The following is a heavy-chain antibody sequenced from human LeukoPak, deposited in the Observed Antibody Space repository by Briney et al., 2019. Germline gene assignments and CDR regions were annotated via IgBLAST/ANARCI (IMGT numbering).Heavy chain of an antibody. CDR1: GFTFSTYW. J-gene: IGHJ4*02. V-gene: IGHV3-7*05. CDR2: INKNGGDQ. Sequence: GGSLRLSCAASGFTFSTYWMTWVRQAPGRGLEWVANINKNGGDQYYGDSVKGRFTISRDNTKNSLYLQMNSLRAEDTAMYYCTTYYDSGPSKDWGQGTLVTVSS. CDR3: TTYYDSGPSKD. D-gene: IGHD3-22*01.